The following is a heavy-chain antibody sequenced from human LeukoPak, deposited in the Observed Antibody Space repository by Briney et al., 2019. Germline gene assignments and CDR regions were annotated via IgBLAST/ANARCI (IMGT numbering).Heavy chain of an antibody. CDR3: TTGFYYDSSGYFY. Sequence: GGSLRLSCAASGFTFNNAWMSWVRQAPGKGLEWVGRIKSKTDGGTTDYAAPVKGRFTISRDDSKNTLFLQMNSLKTKDTAVYYCTTGFYYDSSGYFYWGQGTLVTVSS. J-gene: IGHJ4*02. D-gene: IGHD3-22*01. CDR2: IKSKTDGGTT. V-gene: IGHV3-15*01. CDR1: GFTFNNAW.